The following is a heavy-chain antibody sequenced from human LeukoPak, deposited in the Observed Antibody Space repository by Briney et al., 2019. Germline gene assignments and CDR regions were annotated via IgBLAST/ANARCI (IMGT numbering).Heavy chain of an antibody. J-gene: IGHJ4*02. D-gene: IGHD3-10*01. CDR1: GFTFSSYA. V-gene: IGHV3-23*01. CDR2: ITDSGGGT. Sequence: PGGSLRLSCAPSGFTFSSYAMSWGRQAPGKGLEWVSSITDSGGGTFYADSVKGRFTISRDNSKNTLFLQLNSLRAEATAVYYCAKRGAGYYFDYWGQGTLVTVSS. CDR3: AKRGAGYYFDY.